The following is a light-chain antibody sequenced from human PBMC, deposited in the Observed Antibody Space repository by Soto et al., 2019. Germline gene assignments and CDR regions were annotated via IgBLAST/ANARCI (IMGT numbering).Light chain of an antibody. Sequence: QSVLTQPPSVSGAPGERVAISCTGSSSNVGAGYDVHWYQQLPGTAPKLLIYNNNNRPSGVPDRFSGSRSGTSASQAITGLQADDEADYHCQSYDSSLGGVVFGGGTKLTVL. J-gene: IGLJ3*02. V-gene: IGLV1-40*01. CDR3: QSYDSSLGGVV. CDR1: SSNVGAGYD. CDR2: NNN.